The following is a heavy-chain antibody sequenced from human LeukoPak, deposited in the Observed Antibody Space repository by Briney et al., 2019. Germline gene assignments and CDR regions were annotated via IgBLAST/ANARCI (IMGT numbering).Heavy chain of an antibody. CDR3: ARGMRELLRLFDY. CDR2: ISYDGSNK. CDR1: GFTFSSYA. V-gene: IGHV3-30*01. Sequence: PGRSLRLSCAASGFTFSSYAMHWVRQAPGKGLEWVAVISYDGSNKYYADSVKGRFTISRDNSKNTLYLQMNSLRAEDTAVYYCARGMRELLRLFDYWGQGTLVTVSS. D-gene: IGHD1-26*01. J-gene: IGHJ4*02.